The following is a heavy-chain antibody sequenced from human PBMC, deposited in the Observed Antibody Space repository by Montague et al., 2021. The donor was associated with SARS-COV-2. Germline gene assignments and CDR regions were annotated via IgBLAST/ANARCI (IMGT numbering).Heavy chain of an antibody. J-gene: IGHJ3*02. CDR3: VRDHPYGGPRGAYDI. Sequence: TLSLTCTVSGGSITGYYWSWLRRSPGKGLEWIAYIYDGGAVNXXPSLXXXVTISTDTSKNQLSLKVNSVTAADTAVYYCVRDHPYGGPRGAYDIWGQGTVVTVSS. D-gene: IGHD4-23*01. V-gene: IGHV4-59*01. CDR1: GGSITGYY. CDR2: IYDGGAV.